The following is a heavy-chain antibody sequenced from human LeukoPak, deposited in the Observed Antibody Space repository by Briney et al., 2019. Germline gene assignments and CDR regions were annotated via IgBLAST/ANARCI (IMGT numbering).Heavy chain of an antibody. Sequence: PSETLSLTCTVSGGSISSYYWSWIRQPPGKGLEWTGYIYYSGSTNYNPSLKSRVTISVDTSKNQFSLKLSSVTAADTAVYYCARVDCSTLSYFDYWGQGALVTVSS. CDR2: IYYSGST. J-gene: IGHJ4*02. CDR3: ARVDCSTLSYFDY. V-gene: IGHV4-59*01. D-gene: IGHD2-21*01. CDR1: GGSISSYY.